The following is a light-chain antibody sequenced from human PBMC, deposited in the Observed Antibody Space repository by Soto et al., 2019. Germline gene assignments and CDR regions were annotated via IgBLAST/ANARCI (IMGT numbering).Light chain of an antibody. CDR1: QSVGSN. CDR2: GAS. Sequence: EIVMTQSPPTLSVSPGETATLSCRASQSVGSNLAWYQQKPGQAPRLLISGASTRATGVPDRFSGTGSGTEFTLTISSLKSEDYAVYYCQQYKSWPPITFGQGTRLEI. CDR3: QQYKSWPPIT. V-gene: IGKV3-15*01. J-gene: IGKJ5*01.